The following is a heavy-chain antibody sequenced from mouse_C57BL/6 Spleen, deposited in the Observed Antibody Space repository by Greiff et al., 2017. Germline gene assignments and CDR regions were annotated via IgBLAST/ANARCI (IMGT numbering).Heavy chain of an antibody. CDR2: IDPSDSYT. Sequence: QVQLQQSGAELVRPGTSVKLSCKASGYTFTSYWMHWVKQRPGQGLEWIGVIDPSDSYTNYNQKFKGKATLTVDTSSSTAYMQLSSLTSEDSAVYYCAWGNYGFAYWGQGTLVTVSA. V-gene: IGHV1-59*01. J-gene: IGHJ3*01. CDR1: GYTFTSYW. D-gene: IGHD2-1*01. CDR3: AWGNYGFAY.